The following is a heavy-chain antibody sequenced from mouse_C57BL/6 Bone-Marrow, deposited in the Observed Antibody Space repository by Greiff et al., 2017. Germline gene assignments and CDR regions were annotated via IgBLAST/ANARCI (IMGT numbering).Heavy chain of an antibody. CDR2: IDPEIGDT. V-gene: IGHV14-4*01. CDR1: GFNINDDY. CDR3: SSFDGNYFDV. J-gene: IGHJ2*01. D-gene: IGHD2-3*01. Sequence: VQLKESGAELVRPGASVKLSCTASGFNINDDYIHWVKQRPEQGLEWIGWIDPEIGDTEYASKFQGKATITSDTSSNTAYLQLSSLTTEDTAVYYCSSFDGNYFDVGGQGTPLTVAS.